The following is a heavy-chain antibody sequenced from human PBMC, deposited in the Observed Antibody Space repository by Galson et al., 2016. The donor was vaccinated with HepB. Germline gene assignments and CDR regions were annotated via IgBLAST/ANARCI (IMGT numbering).Heavy chain of an antibody. V-gene: IGHV4-59*01. D-gene: IGHD3-10*01. CDR3: AKDREGYYGSKGQRVWFEP. CDR2: IYDSGRT. J-gene: IGHJ5*02. Sequence: SETLSLTCIVSGGSITSYYWSWIRQPPGKGLEWIGYIYDSGRTNYNPSLKSRVTISVDTPKNQFSLKLNSVTAANTAGYYCAKDREGYYGSKGQRVWFEPWGQGTLVTVSS. CDR1: GGSITSYY.